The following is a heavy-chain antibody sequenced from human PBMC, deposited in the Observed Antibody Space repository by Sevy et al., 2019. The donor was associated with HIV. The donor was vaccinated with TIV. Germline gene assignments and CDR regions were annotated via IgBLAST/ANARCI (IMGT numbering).Heavy chain of an antibody. CDR1: GGSISSGSYY. CDR2: IYTSGST. V-gene: IGHV4-61*02. J-gene: IGHJ3*02. CDR3: ARGVLGVGAFDI. D-gene: IGHD3-16*01. Sequence: SETLSLTCTVSGGSISSGSYYWSWIRQPAGKGLEWIGRIYTSGSTNYNPSLMSRVTMSVDTSKNQFSLKLSSVTAADTAVYYCARGVLGVGAFDIWGQGTMVTVSS.